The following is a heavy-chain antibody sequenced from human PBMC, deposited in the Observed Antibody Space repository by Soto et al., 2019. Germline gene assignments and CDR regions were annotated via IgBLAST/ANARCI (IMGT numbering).Heavy chain of an antibody. CDR2: ISYDGSNK. CDR1: GFTFSSYC. V-gene: IGHV3-30*18. J-gene: IGHJ6*02. D-gene: IGHD6-13*01. Sequence: GGSLRLACAASGFTFSSYCMRWVRQSPGKGLEWVAVISYDGSNKYYADSVKGRFTISRDNSKNTLYLQMNSLRAEDTAVYYCAKDRPAGTGYYYYGMDVWGQGTTVTVSS. CDR3: AKDRPAGTGYYYYGMDV.